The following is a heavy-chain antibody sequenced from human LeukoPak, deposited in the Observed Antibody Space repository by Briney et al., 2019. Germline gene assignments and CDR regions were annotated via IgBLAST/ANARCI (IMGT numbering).Heavy chain of an antibody. D-gene: IGHD3-10*01. CDR3: ARGLRGWFGELLFFWFDP. V-gene: IGHV1-8*01. CDR2: MNPNSGNT. CDR1: GYTFTSYD. Sequence: GASVTVSCKASGYTFTSYDINWVRQATGQGLEWMGWMNPNSGNTGYAQKFQGRVTMTRNTSISTAYMELSSLRSEDTAVYYCARGLRGWFGELLFFWFDPWGQGTLVTVSS. J-gene: IGHJ5*02.